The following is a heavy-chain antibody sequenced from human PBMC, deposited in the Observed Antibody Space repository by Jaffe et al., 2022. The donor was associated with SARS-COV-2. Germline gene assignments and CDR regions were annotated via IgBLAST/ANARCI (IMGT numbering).Heavy chain of an antibody. CDR1: GFTFSSYA. V-gene: IGHV3-30*04. D-gene: IGHD3-22*01. CDR2: ISYDGSNK. J-gene: IGHJ3*02. CDR3: ARYYSSGYYSYDAFDI. Sequence: QVQLVESGGGVVQPGRSLRLSCAASGFTFSSYAMHWVRQAPGKGLEWVAVISYDGSNKYYADSVKGRFTISRDNSKNTLYLQMNSLRAEDTAVYYCARYYSSGYYSYDAFDIWGQGTMVTVSS.